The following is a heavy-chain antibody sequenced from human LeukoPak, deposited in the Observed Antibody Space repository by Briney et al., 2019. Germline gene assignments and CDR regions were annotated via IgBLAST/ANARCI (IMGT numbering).Heavy chain of an antibody. J-gene: IGHJ4*02. D-gene: IGHD5-18*01. CDR1: GGTFSSYA. V-gene: IGHV1-69*13. Sequence: SVKVSCKASGGTFSSYAISWVRQAPGQGLEWMGGIIPIFGTANYAQKFQGRVTITADESTSTAYMELSSLRSEDTAVYYCARSRGYSYGPPDTKYYFDYWGQGTLVTVSS. CDR3: ARSRGYSYGPPDTKYYFDY. CDR2: IIPIFGTA.